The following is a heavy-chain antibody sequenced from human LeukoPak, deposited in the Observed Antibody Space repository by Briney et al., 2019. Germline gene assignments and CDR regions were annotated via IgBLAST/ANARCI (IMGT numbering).Heavy chain of an antibody. CDR2: VYYTGTS. V-gene: IGHV4-59*02. CDR3: ARYSNHVDYFDS. D-gene: IGHD4-11*01. Sequence: PSETLSLTCTVSGDSVSSHYWGWIRQPPGKGLEWIAYVYYTGTSNYNPSLKSRVTISIDTSKNQFSLKLISVTAADTAVYYCARYSNHVDYFDSWGQGTLVTVSS. CDR1: GDSVSSHY. J-gene: IGHJ4*02.